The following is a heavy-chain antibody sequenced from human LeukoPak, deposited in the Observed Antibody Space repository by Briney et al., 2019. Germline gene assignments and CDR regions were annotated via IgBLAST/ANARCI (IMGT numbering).Heavy chain of an antibody. CDR3: ARDLGSPTGGYNLFDL. V-gene: IGHV3-53*01. J-gene: IGHJ5*02. CDR1: GFTVSSRY. CDR2: IYRGGST. D-gene: IGHD1-26*01. Sequence: GGSLRLSCAASGFTVSSRYMSWVRQAAGKGLEWVTVIYRGGSTYYAASVKGRFTISRDNSKNTLYLQITSLRAEDTAVYYCARDLGSPTGGYNLFDLWGQGTLVTVSS.